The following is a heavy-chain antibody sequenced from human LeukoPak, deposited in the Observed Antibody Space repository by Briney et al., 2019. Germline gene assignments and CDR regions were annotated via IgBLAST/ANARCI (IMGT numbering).Heavy chain of an antibody. Sequence: GGSLRLSCAASGFTFSSYAMSWVRQAPGKGREWVSAISGSGGSTYYADSVKGRFTISRDNSKNTLYLQMNSLRAEDTAVYYCAKDRTNTGRYYYDSSGYYYPPPNALDYWGQGTLVTVSS. V-gene: IGHV3-23*01. CDR1: GFTFSSYA. J-gene: IGHJ4*02. CDR2: ISGSGGST. D-gene: IGHD3-22*01. CDR3: AKDRTNTGRYYYDSSGYYYPPPNALDY.